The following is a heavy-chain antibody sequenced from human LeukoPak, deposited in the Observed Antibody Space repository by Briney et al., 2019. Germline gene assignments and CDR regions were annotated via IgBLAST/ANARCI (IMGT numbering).Heavy chain of an antibody. D-gene: IGHD3-22*01. V-gene: IGHV3-33*06. CDR3: AKDTPNYYDKKDAFDI. Sequence: GGSLRLSCAASGFTFSSYGMHWVRQAPGKGLEWVAVIWYDGSNKYYADSVKGRFTISRDNSKNTLYLQMNSLRAEDTAVYYCAKDTPNYYDKKDAFDIWGQGTMVTVSS. J-gene: IGHJ3*02. CDR1: GFTFSSYG. CDR2: IWYDGSNK.